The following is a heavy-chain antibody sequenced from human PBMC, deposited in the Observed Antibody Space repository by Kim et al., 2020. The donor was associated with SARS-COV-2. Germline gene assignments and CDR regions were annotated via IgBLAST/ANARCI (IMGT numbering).Heavy chain of an antibody. V-gene: IGHV1-3*01. CDR1: GYTFTSYA. J-gene: IGHJ4*02. CDR2: IDADNGNT. CDR3: ARNEDY. Sequence: ASVKVSCKASGYTFTSYAFHRVRQAPGQRLEWMGWIDADNGNTKYSQKFQGRVTITRDTSARTAYMELSSLRSEDTAVYYCARNEDYWGQGTLVTVSS.